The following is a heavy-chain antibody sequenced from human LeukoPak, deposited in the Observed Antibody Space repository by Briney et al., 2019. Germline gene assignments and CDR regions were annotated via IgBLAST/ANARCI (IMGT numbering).Heavy chain of an antibody. V-gene: IGHV3-21*01. D-gene: IGHD6-19*01. CDR2: ISSSSSYI. CDR3: ARDAPYIAVAGTADY. J-gene: IGHJ4*02. CDR1: GFTFSSYS. Sequence: GGFLRFSCAASGFTFSSYSMNWVRQAPGKGLEWVSSISSSSSYIYYADSVKGRFTISRDNAKNSLYLQMNSLRAEDTAVYYCARDAPYIAVAGTADYWGQGTLVTVSS.